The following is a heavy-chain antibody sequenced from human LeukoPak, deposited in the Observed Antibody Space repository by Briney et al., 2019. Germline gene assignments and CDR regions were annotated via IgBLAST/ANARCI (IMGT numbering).Heavy chain of an antibody. V-gene: IGHV1-46*01. J-gene: IGHJ4*02. CDR1: GYTFTSYY. CDR3: ARGRISFGGVIVPYYFDY. CDR2: INPSGGST. D-gene: IGHD3-16*02. Sequence: ASVKVSCKASGYTFTSYYMHWVRQAPGQGLEWMGIINPSGGSTSYAQKFQGRVTMTRDMSASTAYMELSSLRSEDMAVYYCARGRISFGGVIVPYYFDYWGQGTLVTVSS.